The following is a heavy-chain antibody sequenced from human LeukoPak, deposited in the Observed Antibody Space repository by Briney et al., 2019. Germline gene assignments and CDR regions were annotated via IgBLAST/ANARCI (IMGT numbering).Heavy chain of an antibody. CDR1: GYTFTSYG. CDR2: ISAYNGNT. D-gene: IGHD3-3*01. CDR3: ARWDTIFGVGRGFDP. J-gene: IGHJ5*02. V-gene: IGHV1-18*01. Sequence: ASVKVSCKASGYTFTSYGISWVRQAPGQGLEWMGWISAYNGNTNYAQKLQGRVTMTTDTSTSTAYMELRSLRSDDTAVYYCARWDTIFGVGRGFDPWGQGTLVTVSS.